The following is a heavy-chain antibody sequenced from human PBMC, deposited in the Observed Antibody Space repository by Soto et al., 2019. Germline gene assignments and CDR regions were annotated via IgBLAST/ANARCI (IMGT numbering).Heavy chain of an antibody. Sequence: GGSLRLSCAASGFTFSSYSMNWVRQAPGKGLEWVSSISSSSSYIYYADSVKGRFTISRDNAKNSLYLQMNSLRAEDTAVYYCARDLVIVVDQSDYWGQGTLVTVSS. CDR3: ARDLVIVVDQSDY. V-gene: IGHV3-21*01. D-gene: IGHD3-22*01. J-gene: IGHJ4*02. CDR1: GFTFSSYS. CDR2: ISSSSSYI.